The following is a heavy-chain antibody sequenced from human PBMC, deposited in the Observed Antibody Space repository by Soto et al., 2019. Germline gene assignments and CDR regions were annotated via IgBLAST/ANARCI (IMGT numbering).Heavy chain of an antibody. CDR3: ARGRIAVAAPFDY. J-gene: IGHJ4*02. CDR2: ISYDGSNK. D-gene: IGHD6-19*01. CDR1: GFTFSSYA. Sequence: QVQLVESGGGVVQPGRSLRLSCAASGFTFSSYAMHWVRQAPGKGLEWVAVISYDGSNKYYADSVKGRFTISRDNSKNPLYLQINSLRAGDTAVYYWARGRIAVAAPFDYWGQGTLVTASS. V-gene: IGHV3-30-3*01.